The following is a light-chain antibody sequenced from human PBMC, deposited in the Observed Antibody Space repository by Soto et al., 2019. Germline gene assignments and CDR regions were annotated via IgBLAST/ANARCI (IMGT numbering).Light chain of an antibody. CDR2: GAS. Sequence: EIVMTQSPGTLSLSPGERATLSCRASQSVSSRLAWYQQKPGQAPRLLISGASSRATGIPDRFSGSGSGTDFTLTIRSLEPEDFAVYYCQQRSNWPPITFGQGTRLEIK. CDR1: QSVSSR. V-gene: IGKV3-11*01. CDR3: QQRSNWPPIT. J-gene: IGKJ5*01.